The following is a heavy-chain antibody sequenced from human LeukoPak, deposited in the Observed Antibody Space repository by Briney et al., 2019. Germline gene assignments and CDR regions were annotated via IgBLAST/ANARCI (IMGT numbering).Heavy chain of an antibody. CDR1: GYTFTGYY. CDR3: ARVYYYASGRLDS. V-gene: IGHV1-2*02. J-gene: IGHJ4*02. Sequence: GASVKVSCKASGYTFTGYYIHWVRQAPGQGLEWMGWINPNSGGTNYAQKFQGRVTMTRDTSISTAYMELSRLRSDDTAVFYARVYYYASGRLDSWGQGTLITVSS. D-gene: IGHD3-10*01. CDR2: INPNSGGT.